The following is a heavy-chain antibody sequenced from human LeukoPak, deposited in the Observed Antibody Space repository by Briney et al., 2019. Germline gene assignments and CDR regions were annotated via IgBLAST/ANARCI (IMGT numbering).Heavy chain of an antibody. D-gene: IGHD6-19*01. CDR2: IYYSGST. CDR1: GGSISSYY. CDR3: ARRIAVAGHFDY. V-gene: IGHV4-59*08. Sequence: SETLSLPCTVSGGSISSYYWSWIRQPPGKGLEWIGYIYYSGSTNYNPSLKSRVTISVDTSKNQFSLKLSSVTAADTAVYYCARRIAVAGHFDYWGQGTLVTVSS. J-gene: IGHJ4*02.